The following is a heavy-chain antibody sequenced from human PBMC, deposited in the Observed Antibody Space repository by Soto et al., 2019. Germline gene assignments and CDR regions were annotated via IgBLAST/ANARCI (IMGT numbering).Heavy chain of an antibody. D-gene: IGHD3-9*01. V-gene: IGHV1-8*01. J-gene: IGHJ6*03. CDR2: MNPNSGNT. CDR1: GYTFTSYD. Sequence: GASVKVSCKASGYTFTSYDINWVRQATGQGLEWMGWMNPNSGNTGYAQKFQGRVTMTRNTSISTAYMELSSLRSEETAVYYCARGQTYYDILTVYLILRYYYYMDVWGKGITVTVS. CDR3: ARGQTYYDILTVYLILRYYYYMDV.